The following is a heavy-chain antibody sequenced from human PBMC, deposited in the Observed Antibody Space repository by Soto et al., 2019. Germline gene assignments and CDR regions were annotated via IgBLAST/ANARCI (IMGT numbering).Heavy chain of an antibody. J-gene: IGHJ4*02. D-gene: IGHD3-16*01. Sequence: QITLKESGPALVKPTQTLTLTCTFSGFSLSTSGVGVGWIRQPPGEALEWLALIYWDDYKHFSPSLESRLTIPKDTPKTQGALKMTNMDPLDPAKYYCVQKGGGDRILDYWGQGTLVTVSS. CDR1: GFSLSTSGVG. CDR2: IYWDDYK. CDR3: VQKGGGDRILDY. V-gene: IGHV2-5*02.